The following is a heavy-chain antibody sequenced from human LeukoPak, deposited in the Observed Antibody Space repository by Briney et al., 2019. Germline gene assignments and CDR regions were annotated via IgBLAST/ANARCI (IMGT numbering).Heavy chain of an antibody. CDR2: ISGSGGGT. Sequence: AGGSLRLSCAASGFTFGNSAMSWVRQAPGKRLEWVSGISGSGGGTYYADSVKGRFTISRDNSKNTLYLQMNSLRAEDTAVYYCAKAGSIRFDYWGQGTLITVSS. CDR1: GFTFGNSA. D-gene: IGHD1-26*01. CDR3: AKAGSIRFDY. V-gene: IGHV3-23*01. J-gene: IGHJ4*02.